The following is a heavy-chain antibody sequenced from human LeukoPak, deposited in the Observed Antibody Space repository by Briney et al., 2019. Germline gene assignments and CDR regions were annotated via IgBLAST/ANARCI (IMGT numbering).Heavy chain of an antibody. Sequence: PGGSLRLSCAASGCTFSSYGMHWVRQAPGKGLEWVAVISYDGSTKYYADSVKGRFTISRDNSKNTLYLQMNSLRAEDTAVYYCAKDRSVPYDSSGYYFGYWGQGTLVTVSS. V-gene: IGHV3-30*18. CDR3: AKDRSVPYDSSGYYFGY. D-gene: IGHD3-22*01. J-gene: IGHJ4*02. CDR2: ISYDGSTK. CDR1: GCTFSSYG.